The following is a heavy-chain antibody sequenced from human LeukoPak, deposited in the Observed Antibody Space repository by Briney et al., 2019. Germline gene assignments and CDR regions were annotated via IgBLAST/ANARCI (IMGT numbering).Heavy chain of an antibody. J-gene: IGHJ4*02. CDR1: GGTFSSYA. Sequence: SVKVSCKASGGTFSSYAISWVRQAPGQGLEWMGRIIPILGIANYAQKFQGRVTITADTSTSTAYMELRSLRSDDTAVYYCARLGYCSSTSCYIGSENWGQGTLVTVSS. V-gene: IGHV1-69*04. D-gene: IGHD2-2*02. CDR2: IIPILGIA. CDR3: ARLGYCSSTSCYIGSEN.